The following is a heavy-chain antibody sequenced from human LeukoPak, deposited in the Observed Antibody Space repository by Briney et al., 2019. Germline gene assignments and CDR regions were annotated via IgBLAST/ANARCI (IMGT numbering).Heavy chain of an antibody. J-gene: IGHJ4*02. Sequence: ASVKVSCKASGYTFTGYYMHWVRQAPGQGLEWMGWINPNSDYTFYAQKFQGRVTLTRDTSISTVYMELPTLTSDDTALYYCAVAPGDYWGQGTLVSVSA. CDR1: GYTFTGYY. D-gene: IGHD2-21*01. V-gene: IGHV1-2*02. CDR3: AVAPGDY. CDR2: INPNSDYT.